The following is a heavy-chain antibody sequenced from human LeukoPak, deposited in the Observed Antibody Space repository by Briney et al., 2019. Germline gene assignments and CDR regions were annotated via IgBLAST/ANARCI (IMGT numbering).Heavy chain of an antibody. V-gene: IGHV3-30-3*01. CDR3: ASEMATIGIDAFDI. Sequence: GGSLRLSCAASGFTFSSYAMHWVRQAPGKGLEWVAVISYDGSNKYYADSVKGRFTISRDNSKNTLYLQMNSLRAEDTAVYYCASEMATIGIDAFDIWGQGTMVTVSS. J-gene: IGHJ3*02. D-gene: IGHD5-12*01. CDR1: GFTFSSYA. CDR2: ISYDGSNK.